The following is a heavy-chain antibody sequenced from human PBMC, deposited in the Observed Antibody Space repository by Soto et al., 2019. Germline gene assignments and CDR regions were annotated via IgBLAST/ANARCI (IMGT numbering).Heavy chain of an antibody. CDR1: GFTFSSYG. J-gene: IGHJ5*02. D-gene: IGHD5-12*01. CDR2: IWYGGSNK. Sequence: GGSLRLSCAASGFTFSSYGMHWVRQAPGKGLEWVAVIWYGGSNKYYADSVKGRFTISRDNSKNTLYLQMNSLRAEDTAVYYCARDPYSGYDQGNWFDPWGQGTLVTVSS. V-gene: IGHV3-33*01. CDR3: ARDPYSGYDQGNWFDP.